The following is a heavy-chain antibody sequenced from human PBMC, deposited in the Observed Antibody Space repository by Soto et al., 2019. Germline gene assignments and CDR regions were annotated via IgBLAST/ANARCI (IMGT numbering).Heavy chain of an antibody. CDR1: GGTFSSYA. CDR2: IIPIFGTA. V-gene: IGHV1-69*13. J-gene: IGHJ4*02. D-gene: IGHD5-18*01. Sequence: ASVKVSCKASGGTFSSYAISWVRQAPGQGLEWMGGIIPIFGTANYAQKFQGRVTIIADESTSTAYMELSSLRSEDTAVYYCASPRGTAMATYGCLDYWGQGTLVTVSS. CDR3: ASPRGTAMATYGCLDY.